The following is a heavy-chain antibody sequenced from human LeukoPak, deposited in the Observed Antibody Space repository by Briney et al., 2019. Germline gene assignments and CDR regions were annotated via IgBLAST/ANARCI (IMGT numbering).Heavy chain of an antibody. D-gene: IGHD6-6*01. V-gene: IGHV3-21*01. Sequence: GGSLRLSCAASGFTFSSYSMNWVRQAPGKGLEWVSSISSRSSYIYYADSVKGRFTISRDNAKNSLYLQMNSLRAGDTAVYYCVRVYSSSSKEFDYWGQGTLVTVSS. CDR1: GFTFSSYS. J-gene: IGHJ4*02. CDR3: VRVYSSSSKEFDY. CDR2: ISSRSSYI.